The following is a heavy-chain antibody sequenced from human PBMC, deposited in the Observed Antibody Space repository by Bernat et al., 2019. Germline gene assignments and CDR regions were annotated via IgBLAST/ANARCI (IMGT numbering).Heavy chain of an antibody. CDR1: GFTFSSYG. CDR2: IWYDGSNK. V-gene: IGHV3-33*01. CDR3: GGLGSRWSLDY. J-gene: IGHJ4*02. D-gene: IGHD6-13*01. Sequence: QVQLVESGGGVVQPGRSLRLSCAASGFTFSSYGMHWVRQAPGKGLEWVAVIWYDGSNKYYADSVKGRFTISRDNSKNTMHMQMNSLRVEDTAVYYCGGLGSRWSLDYWGQGTLLTVSS.